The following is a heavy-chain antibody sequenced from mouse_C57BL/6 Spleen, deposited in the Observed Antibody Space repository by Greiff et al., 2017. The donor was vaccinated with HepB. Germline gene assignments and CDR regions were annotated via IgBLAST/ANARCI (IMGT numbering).Heavy chain of an antibody. V-gene: IGHV1-81*01. D-gene: IGHD2-4*01. CDR2: IYPRSGNT. CDR3: ARYRLRDY. J-gene: IGHJ2*01. CDR1: GYTFTSYG. Sequence: QVQLKESGAELARPGASVKLSCKASGYTFTSYGISWVKQRTGQGLEWTGEIYPRSGNTYYNEKFKGKATLTADKSSSTAYMELRSLTSEDSAVYFCARYRLRDYWGQGTTLTVSS.